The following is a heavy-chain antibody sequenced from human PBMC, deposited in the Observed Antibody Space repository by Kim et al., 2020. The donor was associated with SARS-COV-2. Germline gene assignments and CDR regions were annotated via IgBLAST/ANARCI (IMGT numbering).Heavy chain of an antibody. V-gene: IGHV3-23*01. CDR2: ISGSGGST. Sequence: GGSLRLSCAASGFTFSSYAMSWVRQAPGKGLERVSAISGSGGSTYYADSVKGRFTISRDNSKNTLYLQMNSLRAEDTAVYYCAKDGVKSLGEGWFDPWGQGTLVTVSS. CDR1: GFTFSSYA. D-gene: IGHD3-10*01. CDR3: AKDGVKSLGEGWFDP. J-gene: IGHJ5*02.